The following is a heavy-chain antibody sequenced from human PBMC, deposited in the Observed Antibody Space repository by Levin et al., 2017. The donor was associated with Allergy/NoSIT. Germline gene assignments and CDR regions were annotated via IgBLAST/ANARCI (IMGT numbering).Heavy chain of an antibody. CDR2: IYTSEST. J-gene: IGHJ3*02. D-gene: IGHD2-8*02. CDR3: ARDRAYCTGAACYRTDAFNI. V-gene: IGHV4-61*02. CDR1: GAPINTGNYY. Sequence: LRLSCAVSGAPINTGNYYWTWLRQPAGKGLEWIGRIYTSESTNFNPSLKSRVTISLETSKNQFSLKLTSVTAADTAVYYCARDRAYCTGAACYRTDAFNIWGQGTMVTVS.